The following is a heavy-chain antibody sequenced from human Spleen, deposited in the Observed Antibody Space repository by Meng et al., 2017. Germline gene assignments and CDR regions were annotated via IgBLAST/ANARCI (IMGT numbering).Heavy chain of an antibody. CDR1: GFTFSSYW. J-gene: IGHJ3*02. Sequence: GESLKISCAASGFTFSSYWMHWVRQAPGKGLVWVSRINTDGSDTSYADSVKGRFTISRDNAKNKLYLQMNSLRPEDTAVYYCAEVTSSTFDMWGQGTMVTVSS. D-gene: IGHD2-2*01. CDR2: INTDGSDT. V-gene: IGHV3-74*01. CDR3: AEVTSSTFDM.